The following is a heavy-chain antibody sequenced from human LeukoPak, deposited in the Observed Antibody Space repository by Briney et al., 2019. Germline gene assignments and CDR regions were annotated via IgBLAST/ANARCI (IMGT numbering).Heavy chain of an antibody. CDR3: ARDSGDSSSWYYDFDY. CDR2: IYSGGST. V-gene: IGHV3-53*01. CDR1: GFTVSSNY. Sequence: QPGGSLRLSCAASGFTVSSNYMSWVRLAPGKGLEWVSVIYSGGSTYYADSVKGRFTISRDNSKNTLYLQMNSLRAEDTAVYYCARDSGDSSSWYYDFDYWGQGTLITVSS. D-gene: IGHD6-13*01. J-gene: IGHJ4*02.